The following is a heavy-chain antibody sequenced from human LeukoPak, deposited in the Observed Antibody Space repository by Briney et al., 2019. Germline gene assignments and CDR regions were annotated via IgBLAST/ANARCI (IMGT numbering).Heavy chain of an antibody. CDR2: ISYDGSKK. Sequence: GASLRLSCAASGFTFRSHGMHGVRQAPGKGLGGGAVISYDGSKKDYADSVKSRFTISRDSSKNTVYLQMNSLRTEDTAFYYCARDLSGGYSVDYWGQGTLVTVSS. V-gene: IGHV3-30-3*01. CDR3: ARDLSGGYSVDY. D-gene: IGHD3-10*01. CDR1: GFTFRSHG. J-gene: IGHJ4*02.